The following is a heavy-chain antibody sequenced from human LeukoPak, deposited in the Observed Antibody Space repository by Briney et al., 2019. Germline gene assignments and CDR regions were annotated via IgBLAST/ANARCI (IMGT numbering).Heavy chain of an antibody. CDR3: AKDIVQYYYDSSGLNAFDI. D-gene: IGHD3-22*01. V-gene: IGHV3-9*01. J-gene: IGHJ3*02. CDR1: GFTFDDYA. Sequence: GGSLRLSCAASGFTFDDYAMHWVRQAPGEGLEWVSGISWNSGSIGYADSVKGRFTISRDNAKNSLYLQMNSLRAEDTALYYCAKDIVQYYYDSSGLNAFDIWGQGTMATVSS. CDR2: ISWNSGSI.